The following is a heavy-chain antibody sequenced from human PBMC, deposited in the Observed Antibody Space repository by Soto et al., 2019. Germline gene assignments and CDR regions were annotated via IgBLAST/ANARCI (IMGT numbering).Heavy chain of an antibody. CDR3: ARPTSSSWRYGMDV. D-gene: IGHD6-13*01. J-gene: IGHJ6*02. CDR1: GYTFTSYD. CDR2: MKPNSGNT. Sequence: GASVKVSCKASGYTFTSYDINWVRQATGQGLEWMGWMKPNSGNTGYAQKFQGRVTMTRNTSISTAYMELSSLRSEDTAVYYCARPTSSSWRYGMDVWGQGTTVTVSS. V-gene: IGHV1-8*01.